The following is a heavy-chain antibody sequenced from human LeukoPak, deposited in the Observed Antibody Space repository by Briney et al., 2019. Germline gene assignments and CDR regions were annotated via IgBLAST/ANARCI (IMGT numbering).Heavy chain of an antibody. CDR1: GYTFTSYD. CDR3: ARGIGVARVLNWFDP. Sequence: GASVKVSCKASGYTFTSYDINWVRQATGQGLEWMGWMNPNSGNTGYAQKFQGRVTMTRNTSISTAYMELSSLRSEDTAVYYCARGIGVARVLNWFDPWGQGTLVTVSS. V-gene: IGHV1-8*01. D-gene: IGHD6-19*01. CDR2: MNPNSGNT. J-gene: IGHJ5*02.